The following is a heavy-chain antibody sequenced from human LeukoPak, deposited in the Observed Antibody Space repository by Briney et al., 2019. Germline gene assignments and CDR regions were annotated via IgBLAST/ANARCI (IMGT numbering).Heavy chain of an antibody. V-gene: IGHV3-23*01. CDR2: ISGDGGIT. CDR1: GSTFSSHA. J-gene: IGHJ4*02. Sequence: PGGSLRLSCAASGSTFSSHAMSWVRQAPGKGLEWVSIISGDGGITYYADSVKGRFTISRDNSKNTLYLQMNSLRAEDTAVYYCVRDLGGAYDSSGYHDYWGQGTLVTVSS. CDR3: VRDLGGAYDSSGYHDY. D-gene: IGHD3-22*01.